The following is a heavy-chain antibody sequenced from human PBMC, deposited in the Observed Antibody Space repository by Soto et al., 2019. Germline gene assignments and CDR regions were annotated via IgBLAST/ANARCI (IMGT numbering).Heavy chain of an antibody. CDR2: ISNSGST. CDR3: ATESGSTYGYFDH. V-gene: IGHV4-30-4*01. Sequence: SETLSLTCTVSGGSVTSDEDYWTWIRQSPGKGLEWIGYISNSGSTGCNPSLETRLSMSVDRSKNQFTLRLTSVTAADTAVYFCATESGSTYGYFDHWGQGTQVTVSS. CDR1: GGSVTSDEDY. J-gene: IGHJ4*02. D-gene: IGHD5-18*01.